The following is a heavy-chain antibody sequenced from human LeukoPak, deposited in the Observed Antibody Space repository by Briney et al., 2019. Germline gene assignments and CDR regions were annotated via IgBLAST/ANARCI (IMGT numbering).Heavy chain of an antibody. CDR3: ARFSPESIKVLLWFGELDY. J-gene: IGHJ4*02. Sequence: GGSLRPSCAASGFTVSSNYMSWVRQAPGKGLEWVSVIYSGGSTYYADSVKGRFTISRDNSKNTLYLQMNSLRAEDTAVYYCARFSPESIKVLLWFGELDYWGQGTLVTVSS. V-gene: IGHV3-53*01. D-gene: IGHD3-10*01. CDR1: GFTVSSNY. CDR2: IYSGGST.